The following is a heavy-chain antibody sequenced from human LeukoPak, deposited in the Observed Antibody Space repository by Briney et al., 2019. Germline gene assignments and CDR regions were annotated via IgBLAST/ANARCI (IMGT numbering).Heavy chain of an antibody. Sequence: PGGSLTLSCAASGFFFSGYWMTWVRQAPGKGLEWVANLDQDGSEKYYVDSVKGRFTISRNNAKKSLYLQMNSLRAEDTAVYYCARDDYGFWTGSHYYYYYLDVWGKGTTVTVSS. CDR3: ARDDYGFWTGSHYYYYYLDV. CDR2: LDQDGSEK. J-gene: IGHJ6*03. V-gene: IGHV3-7*01. CDR1: GFFFSGYW. D-gene: IGHD3/OR15-3a*01.